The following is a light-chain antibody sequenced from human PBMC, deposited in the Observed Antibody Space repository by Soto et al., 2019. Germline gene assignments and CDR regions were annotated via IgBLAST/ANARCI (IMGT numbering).Light chain of an antibody. V-gene: IGKV3-20*01. CDR1: QSVTSGY. J-gene: IGKJ5*01. CDR3: QQYGSSPPIT. CDR2: VAS. Sequence: FMHSPGTLSFSLGPRPTLSCRSSQSVTSGYLAWYQQKPGQAPRLLIYVASSRATGISARFSGWGSGTDFTLTISRLEPEDFAVYYCQQYGSSPPITFGQGTRLEIK.